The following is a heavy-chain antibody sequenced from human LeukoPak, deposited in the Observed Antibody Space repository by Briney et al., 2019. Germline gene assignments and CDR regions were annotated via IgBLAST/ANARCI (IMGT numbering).Heavy chain of an antibody. CDR2: MNPNSGNT. CDR1: GYTFTSYD. D-gene: IGHD6-13*01. V-gene: IGHV1-8*03. CDR3: ARVRSSSWEDTAAFDI. J-gene: IGHJ3*02. Sequence: ASVKVSCKASGYTFTSYDINWVRQATGQGLESMGWMNPNSGNTGYAQKFQGRVTITRNTSISTAYMELSSLRSEDTAVYYCARVRSSSWEDTAAFDIWGQGTMVTASS.